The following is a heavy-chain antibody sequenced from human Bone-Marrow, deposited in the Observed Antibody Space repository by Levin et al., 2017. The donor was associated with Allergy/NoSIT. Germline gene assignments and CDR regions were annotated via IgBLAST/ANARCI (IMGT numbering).Heavy chain of an antibody. D-gene: IGHD6-19*01. V-gene: IGHV3-23*01. CDR3: AKDDGGWFASDY. J-gene: IGHJ4*02. CDR1: GFTFNIYA. Sequence: PGESLRLSCAASGFTFNIYAMTWVRQAPGKGLEWVSSISGNGANTYYADSVKGRFTISRDNSKNTLYLQMNSLGAEDTAVYYCAKDDGGWFASDYWGQGTLVTVSS. CDR2: ISGNGANT.